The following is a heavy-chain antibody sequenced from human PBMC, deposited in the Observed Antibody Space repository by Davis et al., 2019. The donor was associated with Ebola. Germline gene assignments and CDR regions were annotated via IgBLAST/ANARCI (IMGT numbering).Heavy chain of an antibody. V-gene: IGHV3-23*01. CDR2: ISHTGVST. CDR3: ARSGLSFGVVKYHYGMDV. Sequence: GESLKISCAASGFTFSSYAMTWVRQAPGKGLEWVSSISHTGVSTYYAGSVKGRFTVSRDNSKKTMYLQMNSLRAEDTAVYYCARSGLSFGVVKYHYGMDVWGKGTTVTVSS. J-gene: IGHJ6*04. CDR1: GFTFSSYA. D-gene: IGHD3-3*01.